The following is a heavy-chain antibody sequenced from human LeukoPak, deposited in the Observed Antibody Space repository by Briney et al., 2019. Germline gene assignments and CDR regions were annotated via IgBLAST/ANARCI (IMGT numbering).Heavy chain of an antibody. CDR3: ARRGYPYYFDY. Sequence: PSETLSLTCTVSGGSISSYYWSWIRQPPGKGLEWIGYIYYSRSTNYNPSLKSRVTISVDTSKNQFSLKLSSVTAADTAVYYCARRGYPYYFDYWGQGTLVTVSS. D-gene: IGHD5-12*01. J-gene: IGHJ4*02. V-gene: IGHV4-59*08. CDR1: GGSISSYY. CDR2: IYYSRST.